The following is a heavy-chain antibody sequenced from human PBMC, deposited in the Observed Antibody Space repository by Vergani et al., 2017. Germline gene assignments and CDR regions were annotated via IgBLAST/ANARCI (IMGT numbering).Heavy chain of an antibody. Sequence: QVQLVQSGAEVKKPGASVKVSCKASGYTFTGYYMHWVRQAPGQGLEWMGWINPNSGGTNYAQKFQGRVTMTRDTSISTAYMELSRLRSDDTAVYYCARQVAVAGKWWGPYYYYGMDVWGQGTTVTVSS. V-gene: IGHV1-2*02. CDR3: ARQVAVAGKWWGPYYYYGMDV. D-gene: IGHD6-19*01. CDR1: GYTFTGYY. CDR2: INPNSGGT. J-gene: IGHJ6*02.